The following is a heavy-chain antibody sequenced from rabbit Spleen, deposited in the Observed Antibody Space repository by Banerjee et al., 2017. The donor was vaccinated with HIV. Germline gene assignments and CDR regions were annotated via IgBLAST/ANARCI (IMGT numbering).Heavy chain of an antibody. V-gene: IGHV1S40*01. J-gene: IGHJ4*01. CDR1: GFSFSSRYY. CDR2: IDAGSSGDT. CDR3: ARDLTDVIGWNFGW. D-gene: IGHD1-1*01. Sequence: QSLEESGGDLVKPGASLTLTCTASGFSFSSRYYMNWVRQAPGKGLEWIACIDAGSSGDTYYASWAKGRFTISKTSSTTVTLQMTSLTAADTATYFCARDLTDVIGWNFGWWGPGTLVTVS.